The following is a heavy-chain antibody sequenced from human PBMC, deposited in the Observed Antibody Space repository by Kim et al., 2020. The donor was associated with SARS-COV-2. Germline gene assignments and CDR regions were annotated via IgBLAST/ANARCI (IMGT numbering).Heavy chain of an antibody. CDR1: GGSISSYY. V-gene: IGHV4-59*01. J-gene: IGHJ6*03. Sequence: SETLSLTCTASGGSISSYYWSWIRQPPGKGLEWIGYIYYSGSTNYNPSLKSRVTISVDTSKNQFSLKLSSVTAADTAVYYCASGYENYYMDVWGKGTTVTVSS. CDR3: ASGYENYYMDV. CDR2: IYYSGST. D-gene: IGHD5-12*01.